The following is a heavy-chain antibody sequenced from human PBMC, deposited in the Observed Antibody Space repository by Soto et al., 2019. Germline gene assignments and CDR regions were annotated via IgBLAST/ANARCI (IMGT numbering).Heavy chain of an antibody. D-gene: IGHD6-13*01. CDR2: IRSKAYGGTT. J-gene: IGHJ4*02. CDR1: GFTFGDYA. V-gene: IGHV3-49*05. CDR3: TISSSSSSWYTQVDY. Sequence: EVQLVESGGGLVKPGRSLRLSCTASGFTFGDYAMSWFRQAPGKGLEWVGFIRSKAYGGTTEYAASVKGRFTISRDDSKSIAYLQMNSLKTEDTAVYYCTISSSSSSWYTQVDYWGQGTLVTVSS.